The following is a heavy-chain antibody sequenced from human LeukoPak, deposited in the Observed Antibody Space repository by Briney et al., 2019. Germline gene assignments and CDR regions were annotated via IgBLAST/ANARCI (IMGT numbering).Heavy chain of an antibody. CDR1: GFTFSSYA. CDR2: ISGSGGST. D-gene: IGHD2-2*01. Sequence: GGSLRLSCAASGFTFSSYAMSWVRQAPGKGLEWVSAISGSGGSTYYADSVNGRFTISRDNSKNTLYLQMNSLRAEDTAVYYCAKDIDCSSTSCYAFDYWGQGTLVTVSS. J-gene: IGHJ4*02. CDR3: AKDIDCSSTSCYAFDY. V-gene: IGHV3-23*01.